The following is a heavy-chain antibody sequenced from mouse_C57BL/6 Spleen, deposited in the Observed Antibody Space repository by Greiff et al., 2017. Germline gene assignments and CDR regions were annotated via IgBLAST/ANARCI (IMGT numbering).Heavy chain of an antibody. Sequence: VQLQQSGAELVRPGASVKLSCTASGFNIKDDYMHWVKQRPEQGLEWIGWIDPENGDTEYASKFQGKATITADTSSNTAYLQLSSLTSEDTAVYYCTTGAYYYGSSEWYFDVWGTGTTVTVSS. CDR3: TTGAYYYGSSEWYFDV. V-gene: IGHV14-4*01. CDR1: GFNIKDDY. CDR2: IDPENGDT. J-gene: IGHJ1*03. D-gene: IGHD1-1*01.